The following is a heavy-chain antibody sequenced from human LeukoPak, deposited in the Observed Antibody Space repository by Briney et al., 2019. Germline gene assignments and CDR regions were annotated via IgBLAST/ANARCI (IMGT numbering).Heavy chain of an antibody. Sequence: PGGSLRLSCAASGFTFSGSAMHWVRQASGKGLGWVGRIRSKANSYATAYAASVKGRFTISRDDSKNTAYLQMNSLKTEDTAVYYCTRHAARYCSGGSCYGNDYWGQGTLVTVSS. CDR1: GFTFSGSA. D-gene: IGHD2-15*01. CDR3: TRHAARYCSGGSCYGNDY. CDR2: IRSKANSYAT. J-gene: IGHJ4*02. V-gene: IGHV3-73*01.